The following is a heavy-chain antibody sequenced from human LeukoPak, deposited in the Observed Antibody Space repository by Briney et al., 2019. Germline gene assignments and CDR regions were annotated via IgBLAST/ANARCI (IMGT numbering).Heavy chain of an antibody. J-gene: IGHJ4*02. D-gene: IGHD6-19*01. CDR2: IYVAGST. CDR1: GFTVSSNY. Sequence: PGGSLRLSCAASGFTVSSNYMSWVRQAPGKGLEWVSVIYVAGSTYYADSAKGRFTISRDNSKNTLFLQMNSLRPEDTAVYYCAKEGSGWSSSYWGQGTLVTVSS. V-gene: IGHV3-66*01. CDR3: AKEGSGWSSSY.